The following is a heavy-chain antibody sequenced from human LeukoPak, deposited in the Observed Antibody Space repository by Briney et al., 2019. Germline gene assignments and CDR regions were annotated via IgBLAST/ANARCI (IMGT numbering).Heavy chain of an antibody. J-gene: IGHJ5*02. Sequence: SVKVSCKASGGTFSIYAISWVRQAPGQGLEWMGGIIPIFGTANYAQKFQGRVTITADESTSTAYMELSSLRSEDTAVYYCARGTCSGGSCYSAPSNWFDPWGQGTLVTVSS. D-gene: IGHD2-15*01. CDR3: ARGTCSGGSCYSAPSNWFDP. V-gene: IGHV1-69*13. CDR2: IIPIFGTA. CDR1: GGTFSIYA.